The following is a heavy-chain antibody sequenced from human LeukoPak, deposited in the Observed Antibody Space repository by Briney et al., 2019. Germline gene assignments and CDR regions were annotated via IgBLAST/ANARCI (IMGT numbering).Heavy chain of an antibody. CDR2: ISGSGGST. J-gene: IGHJ6*03. V-gene: IGHV3-23*01. Sequence: PGGSLRLSCAASGFTFSSYAMSWVRQAPGKGLEWVAAISGSGGSTYYADSVKGRFTISRDNSKNTLYLQMNSLRAEDTAVYYCANLGARWQLVDYYYYMDVWGKGTTVTVSS. CDR1: GFTFSSYA. CDR3: ANLGARWQLVDYYYYMDV. D-gene: IGHD6-6*01.